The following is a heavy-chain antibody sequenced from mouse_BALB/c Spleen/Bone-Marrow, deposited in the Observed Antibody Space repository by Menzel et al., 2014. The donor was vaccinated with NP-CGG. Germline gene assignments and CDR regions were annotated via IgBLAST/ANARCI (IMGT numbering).Heavy chain of an antibody. D-gene: IGHD1-1*01. CDR1: GYTFTSCW. V-gene: IGHV1S127*01. Sequence: VQLQQSGAELVKPGASVKMSCKASGYTFTSCWMHWVKQRPGQGLEWIGVIDPSDSYTSYNQKFKGKATLTVDTSSSTAYMQLSSLTSEDSAVYYCTRWGTTVVAYYAMDYWGQGTSVTVSS. J-gene: IGHJ4*01. CDR3: TRWGTTVVAYYAMDY. CDR2: IDPSDSYT.